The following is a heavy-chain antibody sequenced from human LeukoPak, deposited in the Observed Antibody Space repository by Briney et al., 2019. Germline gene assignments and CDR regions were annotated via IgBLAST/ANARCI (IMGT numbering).Heavy chain of an antibody. J-gene: IGHJ4*02. Sequence: QSGPTLVNPTQTLTLTCTFSGFSLSTSGVGVGWIRQPPGKALEWLALIYWDDDERYSPSLKSRLNITKDTTKNQVVLTMTNMDPVDTATYYCAHSGDTLLHLDYWGQGTLVTVSS. CDR3: AHSGDTLLHLDY. CDR1: GFSLSTSGVG. V-gene: IGHV2-5*02. CDR2: IYWDDDE. D-gene: IGHD3-3*01.